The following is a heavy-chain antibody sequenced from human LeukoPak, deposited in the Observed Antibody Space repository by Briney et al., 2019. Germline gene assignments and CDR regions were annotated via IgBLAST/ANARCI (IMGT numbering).Heavy chain of an antibody. Sequence: SETLSLTCTVSGGSISSYYWSWIRQPPGKGLEWIGYIYYSGSTNYNPSLKSRVTISVDTSKNQFSLKLSSVTAADTAVYYCARDKAAEGTFDYWGQGTLVTVSS. CDR2: IYYSGST. CDR1: GGSISSYY. D-gene: IGHD6-13*01. J-gene: IGHJ4*02. V-gene: IGHV4-59*01. CDR3: ARDKAAEGTFDY.